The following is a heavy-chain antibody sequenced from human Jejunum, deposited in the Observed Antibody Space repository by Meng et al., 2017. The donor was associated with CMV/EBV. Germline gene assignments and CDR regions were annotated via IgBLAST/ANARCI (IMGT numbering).Heavy chain of an antibody. J-gene: IGHJ5*02. CDR2: IDYDGSSA. Sequence: VFTFSDYWMHWVRQAPGKGLVWVSRIDYDGSSATYADSVKGRFTISRDNAKNTLYLQMNSLRAEDTAVYYCARVATLSTIPWFDPWGQGTLVTVSS. CDR1: VFTFSDYW. V-gene: IGHV3-74*01. D-gene: IGHD3-3*01. CDR3: ARVATLSTIPWFDP.